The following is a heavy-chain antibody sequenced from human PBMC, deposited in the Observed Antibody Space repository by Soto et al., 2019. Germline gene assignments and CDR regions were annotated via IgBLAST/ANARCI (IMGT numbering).Heavy chain of an antibody. CDR2: IYYSGST. CDR3: ARRGWMQLNWYFDL. V-gene: IGHV4-39*01. J-gene: IGHJ2*01. Sequence: SETLSLTCPVSGGSISSSNYYWDWIRQPPGEGLEWIGSIYYSGSTYYNPSLKSRVTISVDTSKNQFSLKLSSVTAADTAVYYCARRGWMQLNWYFDLWGRGTLVTVSS. CDR1: GGSISSSNYY. D-gene: IGHD5-18*01.